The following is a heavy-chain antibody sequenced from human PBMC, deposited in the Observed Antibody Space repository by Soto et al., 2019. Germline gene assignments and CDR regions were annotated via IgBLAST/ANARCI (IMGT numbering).Heavy chain of an antibody. J-gene: IGHJ4*02. CDR1: GFTFSSYA. CDR3: AKDKQWDLLGAFFDY. CDR2: ISGSGGGT. D-gene: IGHD1-26*01. V-gene: IGHV3-23*01. Sequence: EVQVLESGGGLVQPGGSLRVSCAASGFTFSSYAMSWVHQAPGKGLEWVSSISGSGGGTYYADSVKGRFTISRDNSKNTLYLQMNSLRAEDTAVYYCAKDKQWDLLGAFFDYWGQGTLVTVSS.